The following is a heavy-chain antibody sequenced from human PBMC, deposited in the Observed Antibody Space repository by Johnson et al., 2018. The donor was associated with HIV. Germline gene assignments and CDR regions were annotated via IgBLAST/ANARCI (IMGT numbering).Heavy chain of an antibody. J-gene: IGHJ3*02. D-gene: IGHD2-21*02. CDR1: GFTFSSYA. Sequence: VLLVESGGGLVQPGGSLRLSCAASGFTFSSYAMSWVRQAPGKGLEWVSAISGSGGSTYYADSVKGRFPISRDNSKNTLYLHMNSLRAEDTAVYYCARGPSAYCGGDCPGGAFDIWGQGTMVTVSS. CDR3: ARGPSAYCGGDCPGGAFDI. V-gene: IGHV3-23*04. CDR2: ISGSGGST.